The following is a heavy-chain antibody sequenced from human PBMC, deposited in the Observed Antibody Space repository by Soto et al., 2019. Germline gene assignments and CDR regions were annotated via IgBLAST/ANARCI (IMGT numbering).Heavy chain of an antibody. CDR2: IWYDGSNK. Sequence: LGGSLRLSCSTSGFTFSNYGMHWGRQAPGKGLEWVAVIWYDGSNKYYADSVKGRFTISRDNSKNTLYLQMNSLRAEDTAVYYCARPWDSSGPTEPSFGYWGQGTLVTVSS. CDR1: GFTFSNYG. D-gene: IGHD3-22*01. V-gene: IGHV3-33*01. CDR3: ARPWDSSGPTEPSFGY. J-gene: IGHJ4*02.